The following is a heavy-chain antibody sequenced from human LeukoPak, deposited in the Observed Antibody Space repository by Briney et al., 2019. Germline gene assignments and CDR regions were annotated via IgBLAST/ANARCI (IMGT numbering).Heavy chain of an antibody. D-gene: IGHD4-17*01. CDR1: GYTFTSYY. Sequence: ASVKVSCKASGYTFTSYYMHWVRQAPGQGLEWMGWINTNTQNPTYAQGFTGRFVFSLDTSVSTAYLQISSLKAEDTAVYYCARGSQSGDYTLYYYYYYMDVWGKGTTVTVSS. CDR2: INTNTQNP. CDR3: ARGSQSGDYTLYYYYYYMDV. V-gene: IGHV7-4-1*02. J-gene: IGHJ6*03.